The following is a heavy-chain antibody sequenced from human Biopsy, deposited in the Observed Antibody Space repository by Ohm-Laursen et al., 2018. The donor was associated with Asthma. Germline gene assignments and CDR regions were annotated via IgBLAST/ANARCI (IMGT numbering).Heavy chain of an antibody. J-gene: IGHJ4*01. CDR1: GFMFRSFG. V-gene: IGHV3-9*01. CDR3: ARSTDYYDSTDYLDF. D-gene: IGHD3-22*01. Sequence: SLRLSCSASGFMFRSFGMHWVRQAPGKGLEWVSSISWNSGNIDYAVSVKGRFTISRDNAKNSLYLQMQSLRPEDTAFYYCARSTDYYDSTDYLDFWGRGTLVTVSS. CDR2: ISWNSGNI.